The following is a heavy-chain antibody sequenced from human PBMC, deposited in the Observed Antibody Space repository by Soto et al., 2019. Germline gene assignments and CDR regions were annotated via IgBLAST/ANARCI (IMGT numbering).Heavy chain of an antibody. CDR1: GGSISSSSYY. CDR2: IYYRGST. J-gene: IGHJ4*02. Sequence: SETLYLTCTVSGGSISSSSYYWGWIRQPPGKGLEGIGSIYYRGSTYYNPSLKSRVTISVDTPKNQFSLKLSSVTAADTAVYYCAIRGEQLVRTYRLDYWGQGTLVTVS. D-gene: IGHD6-6*01. V-gene: IGHV4-39*01. CDR3: AIRGEQLVRTYRLDY.